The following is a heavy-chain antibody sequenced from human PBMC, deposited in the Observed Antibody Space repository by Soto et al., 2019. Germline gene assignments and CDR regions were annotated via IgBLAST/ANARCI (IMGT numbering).Heavy chain of an antibody. D-gene: IGHD4-17*01. CDR1: GFTFSSYA. CDR2: ISYDGSNK. J-gene: IGHJ4*02. V-gene: IGHV3-30-3*01. Sequence: QVQLVESGGGVVQPGRSLRLSCAASGFTFSSYAMHWVRQAPGKGMERVAVISYDGSNKYYADSVKGRFTISSDNSKNTLYLQMNSLSAEDTAVYYCARAFNDDGDSYFYYWGQGTRFTVSS. CDR3: ARAFNDDGDSYFYY.